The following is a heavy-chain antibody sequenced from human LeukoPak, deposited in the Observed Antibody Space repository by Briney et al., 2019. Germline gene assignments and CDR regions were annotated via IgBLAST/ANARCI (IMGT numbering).Heavy chain of an antibody. CDR1: GGSISSSSYY. CDR3: AREEWELPFDY. D-gene: IGHD1-26*01. CDR2: IYYSGST. J-gene: IGHJ4*02. Sequence: SETLSLTCTVSGGSISSSSYYWGWIRQPPGKGLEWIGSIYYSGSTYYNPSLKSRVTISVDTSKNQFSLKLSSVTAADTAVYYCAREEWELPFDYWGQGTLVTVSS. V-gene: IGHV4-39*07.